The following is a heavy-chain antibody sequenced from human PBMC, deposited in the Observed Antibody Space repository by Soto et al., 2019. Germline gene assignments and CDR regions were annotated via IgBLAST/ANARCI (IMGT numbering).Heavy chain of an antibody. CDR2: IDPSDSYT. J-gene: IGHJ4*02. CDR1: GYSFTSYW. Sequence: PGESLKISCKGSGYSFTSYWISWVRQMPGKGLEWMGRIDPSDSYTNYSPSFQGHVTISAVKSISTAYLQWSSLKASDTAMYYCARSPPLPDDYWGQGTLVTVSS. V-gene: IGHV5-10-1*01. CDR3: ARSPPLPDDY.